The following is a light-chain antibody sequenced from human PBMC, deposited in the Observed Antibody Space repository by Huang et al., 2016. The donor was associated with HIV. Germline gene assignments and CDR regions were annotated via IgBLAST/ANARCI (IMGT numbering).Light chain of an antibody. CDR2: LGS. CDR1: QSLLHRNGYNY. Sequence: DIVMTQSPPSLPVTPGEPASISCRSSQSLLHRNGYNYLDWYLQKPGQSPQLLIYLGSNRASGVPDRVSGSGSGTDFTLKISRVEAEDVGIYYCMQAIQIPTFGPGTKVDIK. CDR3: MQAIQIPT. J-gene: IGKJ3*01. V-gene: IGKV2-28*01.